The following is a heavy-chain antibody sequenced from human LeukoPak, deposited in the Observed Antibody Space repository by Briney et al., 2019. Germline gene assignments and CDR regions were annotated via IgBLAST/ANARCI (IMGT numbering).Heavy chain of an antibody. J-gene: IGHJ4*02. D-gene: IGHD2-2*01. CDR2: INHSGST. CDR1: GGSFSGYY. Sequence: PSETLSLTCAVYGGSFSGYYWSWIRQPPGKGLEWIGEINHSGSTNYNPSLKSRVTISVDTSKNQFSLKLSSVTAADTAVYYCARAPTVSVGYCRSVSCQADYWGQGTLVTVSS. CDR3: ARAPTVSVGYCRSVSCQADY. V-gene: IGHV4-34*01.